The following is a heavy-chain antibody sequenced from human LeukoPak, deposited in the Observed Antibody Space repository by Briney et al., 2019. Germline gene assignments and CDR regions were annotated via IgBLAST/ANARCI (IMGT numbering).Heavy chain of an antibody. CDR3: AKETVTL. Sequence: PGGSLRLSCAASGFTFSSHGMHWVRQAPGKGLEWVAVISYDGSNKYYADSVKGRFTISRDNSKNTLYLQMNSLRAEDTAVYYCAKETVTLWGQGTLVTVSS. J-gene: IGHJ4*02. CDR1: GFTFSSHG. V-gene: IGHV3-30*18. CDR2: ISYDGSNK. D-gene: IGHD4-17*01.